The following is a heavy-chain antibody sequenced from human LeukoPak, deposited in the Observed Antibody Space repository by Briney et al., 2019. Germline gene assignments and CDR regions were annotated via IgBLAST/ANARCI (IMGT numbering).Heavy chain of an antibody. CDR1: GGSISSSSYY. J-gene: IGHJ4*02. V-gene: IGHV4-39*01. CDR3: MSMLTEFDY. CDR2: IYYSGST. Sequence: PSETLSLTCTVSGGSISSSSYYWGWIRQPPGKGLEWIGSIYYSGSTYYNPSLKSRVTISVDTSKNQFSLKLSSVTAADTAVYYCMSMLTEFDYWGQGTLVTVSS. D-gene: IGHD3-16*01.